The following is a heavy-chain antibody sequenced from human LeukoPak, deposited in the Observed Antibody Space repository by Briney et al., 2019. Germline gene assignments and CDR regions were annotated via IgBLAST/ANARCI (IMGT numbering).Heavy chain of an antibody. V-gene: IGHV4-34*01. CDR2: IKHSGST. J-gene: IGHJ6*03. D-gene: IGHD5-18*01. CDR3: ARTLWGDSYGRPHYYYYMDV. Sequence: SETLSLTCAVYGGSFSGYYWSWIRQPPRKGLECIGEIKHSGSTNYNPSLKSRATISVDTSKNQFSLNLSSVTAADTAVYYCARTLWGDSYGRPHYYYYMDVWGKGTTVTVSS. CDR1: GGSFSGYY.